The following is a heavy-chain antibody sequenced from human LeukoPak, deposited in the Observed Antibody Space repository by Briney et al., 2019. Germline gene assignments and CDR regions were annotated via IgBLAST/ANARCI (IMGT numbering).Heavy chain of an antibody. V-gene: IGHV1-2*07. J-gene: IGHJ4*02. CDR3: ARDQGSLTRSWYTGY. CDR1: GYSFSGHY. D-gene: IGHD6-13*01. Sequence: ASVKVSCKASGYSFSGHYINWVRQAPGQGLEWMGWINPNNGGTKYEHKFQGRVTMARDTAISTAYMELRGLTSDDTAVYYCARDQGSLTRSWYTGYWGQGTQVTVSS. CDR2: INPNNGGT.